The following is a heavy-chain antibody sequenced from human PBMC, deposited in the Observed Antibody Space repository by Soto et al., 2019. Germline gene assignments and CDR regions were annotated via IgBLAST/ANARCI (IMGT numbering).Heavy chain of an antibody. CDR2: VNPKRGHA. V-gene: IGHV1-2*04. J-gene: IGHJ2*01. D-gene: IGHD1-20*01. Sequence: QVLLVQSGAEVKKPGASVKVSCKASGYKFTDYYIHWVRQAPGQGPEWMGWVNPKRGHAFYAQKFPGWVTMTRDTATTTAYLEVNRLKSDDTAVYYCARDPGIPGRYWYFDHWGRGTLVTVSS. CDR3: ARDPGIPGRYWYFDH. CDR1: GYKFTDYY.